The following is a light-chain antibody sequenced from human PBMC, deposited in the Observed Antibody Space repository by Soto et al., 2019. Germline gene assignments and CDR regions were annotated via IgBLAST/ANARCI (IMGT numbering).Light chain of an antibody. CDR3: SSFTSSNTWL. J-gene: IGLJ3*02. V-gene: IGLV2-14*01. CDR2: EVT. Sequence: QSVLTQPASVSGSPGQSITISCTGTSSNVGGYNYVSWYQQYPGKAPKLMIFEVTNRPSGVSARFSGSKSGNTASLTISGLQAEDEADYYCSSFTSSNTWLFGRGTKLTVL. CDR1: SSNVGGYNY.